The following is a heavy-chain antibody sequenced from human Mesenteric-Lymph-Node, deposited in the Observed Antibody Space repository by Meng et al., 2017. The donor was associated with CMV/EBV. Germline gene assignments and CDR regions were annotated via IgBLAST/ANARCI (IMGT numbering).Heavy chain of an antibody. CDR1: GYTFTTYD. V-gene: IGHV1-8*03. CDR2: MHPNSGNT. J-gene: IGHJ5*02. D-gene: IGHD2-2*01. Sequence: ASVKVSCKASGYTFTTYDINWVRQATGQGLEWMGWMHPNSGNTGYAQKFQGRVTITRNTSISTAYMELSSLTSDDTAVYYCSVVVRSNWFDPWGQGTLVTVSS. CDR3: SVVVRSNWFDP.